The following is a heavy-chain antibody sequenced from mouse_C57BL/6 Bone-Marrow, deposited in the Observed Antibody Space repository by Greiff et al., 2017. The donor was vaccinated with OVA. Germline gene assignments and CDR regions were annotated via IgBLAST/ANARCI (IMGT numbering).Heavy chain of an antibody. CDR1: GFSFNTYA. CDR2: IRSKSNNYAT. V-gene: IGHV10-1*01. D-gene: IGHD3-3*01. Sequence: EVQLVESGGGLVQPKGSLKLSCAASGFSFNTYAMNWVRQAPGKGLEWVARIRSKSNNYATYYADSVKDRFTISRDDSESMLYLQMNNVKTEDTAMYYCVRGDSYFDYWGQGTTLTVSS. CDR3: VRGDSYFDY. J-gene: IGHJ2*01.